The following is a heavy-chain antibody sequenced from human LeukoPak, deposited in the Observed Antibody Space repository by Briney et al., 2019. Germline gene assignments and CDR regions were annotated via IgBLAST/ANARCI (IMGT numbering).Heavy chain of an antibody. CDR1: GGSISSSSYY. V-gene: IGHV4-39*01. D-gene: IGHD3-16*02. CDR3: ARLGDYDYVWGSYRYTFDY. J-gene: IGHJ4*02. CDR2: IYYSGST. Sequence: PSGTLSLTCTVSGGSISSSSYYWGWIRQPPGKGLEWIGSIYYSGSTYYNPSLKSRVTISVDTSKNQFSLKLSSVTAADTAVYYCARLGDYDYVWGSYRYTFDYWGQGTLVTVSS.